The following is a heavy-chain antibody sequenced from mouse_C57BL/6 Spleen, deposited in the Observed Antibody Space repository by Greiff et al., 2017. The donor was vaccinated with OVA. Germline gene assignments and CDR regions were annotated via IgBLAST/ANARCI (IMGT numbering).Heavy chain of an antibody. D-gene: IGHD1-1*01. CDR3: ARGYGSPFAY. J-gene: IGHJ3*01. CDR1: GYTFTSYW. Sequence: VQLQQPGAELVRPGSSVKLSCKASGYTFTSYWMEWVKQRPGQGLEWIGNIYPSDSETHYNQKFKDKATLTVDKSSSTAYMQLSSLTSEDSAVYYCARGYGSPFAYWGQGTLVTVSA. V-gene: IGHV1-61*01. CDR2: IYPSDSET.